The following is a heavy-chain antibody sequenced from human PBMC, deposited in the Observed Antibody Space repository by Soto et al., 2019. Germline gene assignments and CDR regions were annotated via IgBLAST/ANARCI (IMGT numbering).Heavy chain of an antibody. J-gene: IGHJ6*03. V-gene: IGHV3-33*01. D-gene: IGHD2-2*01. CDR1: GFTFSSYG. CDR3: ARGLVVPAAKGLYYYYYMDV. Sequence: QVQLVESGGGVVQPGRSLRLSCAASGFTFSSYGMHWVRQAPGKGLEWVAVIWYDGSNKYYADSVKGRFTISRDNSKNTLYLQMNSLRAEDTAVYYCARGLVVPAAKGLYYYYYMDVWGKGTTVTVSS. CDR2: IWYDGSNK.